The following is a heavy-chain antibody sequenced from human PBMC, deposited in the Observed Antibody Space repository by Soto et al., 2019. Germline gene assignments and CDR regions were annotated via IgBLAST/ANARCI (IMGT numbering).Heavy chain of an antibody. V-gene: IGHV1-69*12. D-gene: IGHD3-16*01. J-gene: IGHJ6*02. CDR3: ARHLGGNHYYYGMDV. CDR1: VGTFSSYA. CDR2: IIPIFGTA. Sequence: QVQLVQSGAEVKKPGSSVKGSCKASVGTFSSYAISWVRQAPGQGLEWMGGIIPIFGTADYAQKFQGRVTITADDFTSTAYMELSSLRSEDTAVYYCARHLGGNHYYYGMDVWGQGTTVTVSS.